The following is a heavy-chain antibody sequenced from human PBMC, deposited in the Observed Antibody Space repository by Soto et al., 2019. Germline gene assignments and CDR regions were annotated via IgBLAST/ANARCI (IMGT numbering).Heavy chain of an antibody. V-gene: IGHV4-34*01. CDR2: INHSGST. Sequence: SETLSLTCAVYGGSFSGYYWSWIRQPPGKGLEWIGEINHSGSTNYNPSLKSRVTISVDTSKNQFSLKLSSVTAADTAVYYCARGAAAGSSWFDPWGQGTLVTVSS. CDR3: ARGAAAGSSWFDP. J-gene: IGHJ5*02. D-gene: IGHD6-13*01. CDR1: GGSFSGYY.